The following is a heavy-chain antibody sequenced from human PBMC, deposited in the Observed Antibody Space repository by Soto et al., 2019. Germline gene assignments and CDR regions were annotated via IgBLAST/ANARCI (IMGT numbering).Heavy chain of an antibody. J-gene: IGHJ6*02. CDR2: ISYDGSNK. CDR1: EFTFRSYA. CDR3: AKDVLRFLEWLAFYGMDV. D-gene: IGHD3-3*01. V-gene: IGHV3-30*18. Sequence: PGGSLRLSCAASEFTFRSYAMHWVRQAAGKGLEWVAVISYDGSNKYYADSVKGRFTISRDNSKNTLYLQMNSLRAEDTAVYYCAKDVLRFLEWLAFYGMDVWGQGTTVTVSS.